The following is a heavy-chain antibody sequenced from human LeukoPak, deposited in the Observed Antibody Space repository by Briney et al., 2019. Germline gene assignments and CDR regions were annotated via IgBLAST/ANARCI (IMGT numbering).Heavy chain of an antibody. CDR1: GFTFSNYA. Sequence: GGSLRLSCAASGFTFSNYAMSWVRQAPGKGLEWVSAISDSGGSTYYADSVKGRFTVSRDNSNNRLYLQMDSLRAEDTAVYYCTKDQRRDVVVIAVVGNWFDPWGLGTLITVSS. CDR2: ISDSGGST. D-gene: IGHD2-21*01. V-gene: IGHV3-23*01. J-gene: IGHJ5*02. CDR3: TKDQRRDVVVIAVVGNWFDP.